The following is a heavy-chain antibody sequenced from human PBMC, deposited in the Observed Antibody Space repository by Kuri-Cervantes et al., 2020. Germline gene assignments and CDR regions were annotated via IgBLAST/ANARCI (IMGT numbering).Heavy chain of an antibody. V-gene: IGHV3-30*18. CDR1: GFTFSSYG. CDR3: AKGLLYCSSTSCYTVYYYYYGMDV. CDR2: ISYDGSNK. Sequence: GESLKISCAASGFTFSSYGMHWVRQAPGKGLEWVAFISYDGSNKYYADSVKGRFTISRDNSKNTLYLQMNSLRAEDTAVYYCAKGLLYCSSTSCYTVYYYYYGMDVWGQGTTVTVSS. D-gene: IGHD2-2*02. J-gene: IGHJ6*02.